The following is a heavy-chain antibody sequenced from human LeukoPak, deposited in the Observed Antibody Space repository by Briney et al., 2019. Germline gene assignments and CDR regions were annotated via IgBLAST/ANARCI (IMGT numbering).Heavy chain of an antibody. CDR3: AKDRLNMVRGVLYY. V-gene: IGHV3-53*01. J-gene: IGHJ4*02. CDR2: IYSGGGT. D-gene: IGHD3-10*01. Sequence: PGGSLRLSCAASGFTVSSNYISWVRQAPGKGLEWVSVIYSGGGTYYAASVKGRFTISRDNSKNTLYLQMNSLRAEDTAVYYCAKDRLNMVRGVLYYWGQGTLVTVSS. CDR1: GFTVSSNY.